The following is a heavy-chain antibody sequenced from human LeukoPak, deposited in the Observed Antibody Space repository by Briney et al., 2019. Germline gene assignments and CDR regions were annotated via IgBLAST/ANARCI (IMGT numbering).Heavy chain of an antibody. J-gene: IGHJ4*02. V-gene: IGHV3-48*03. D-gene: IGHD3-3*02. CDR3: VRIRGFLFDY. Sequence: GGSLRLSCAASGFMFSNEEMNWVRRAPGKGLEWLSYISSSGGAIYYTDSVKGRFTISRDNAKRFLYLQMNSLRVEDTAVYYCVRIRGFLFDYWGQGSLATVSS. CDR2: ISSSGGAI. CDR1: GFMFSNEE.